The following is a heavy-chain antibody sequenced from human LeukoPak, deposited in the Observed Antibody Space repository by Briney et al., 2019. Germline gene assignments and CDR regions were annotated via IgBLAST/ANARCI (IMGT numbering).Heavy chain of an antibody. CDR1: GGTFSNYA. V-gene: IGHV1-69*13. Sequence: SVKVSCKASGGTFSNYAISWVRQAPGQGLEWMGGILPIFGTANYAQKFQGRVTITADESTSTAYMVLSSLRSEDTAVYYCARVEYYDSGSSYYYYGIDVWGQGTTVTVSS. CDR3: ARVEYYDSGSSYYYYGIDV. J-gene: IGHJ6*02. CDR2: ILPIFGTA. D-gene: IGHD3-10*01.